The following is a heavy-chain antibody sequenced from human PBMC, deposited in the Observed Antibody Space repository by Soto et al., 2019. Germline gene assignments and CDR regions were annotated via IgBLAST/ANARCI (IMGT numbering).Heavy chain of an antibody. D-gene: IGHD3-16*01. CDR1: GFTFSSDA. Sequence: EGQLLESGGGLEQPGGSLRLSCAASGFTFSSDAMTWVRQAPGKGLEWVSSISGSGISTYYADSVKGRFTISRDNSKNTLYLQMNSLRAEDAAVYYCAKSAGSNAYYPNDYWGQGALVTVSS. CDR2: ISGSGIST. CDR3: AKSAGSNAYYPNDY. V-gene: IGHV3-23*01. J-gene: IGHJ4*02.